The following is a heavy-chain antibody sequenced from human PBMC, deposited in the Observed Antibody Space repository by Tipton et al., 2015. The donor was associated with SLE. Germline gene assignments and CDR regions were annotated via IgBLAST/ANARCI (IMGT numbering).Heavy chain of an antibody. CDR3: RLITITSLFDY. CDR2: IYYSGST. J-gene: IGHJ4*02. Sequence: TLSLTCTVSGGSISSSSYYWGWIRQPPGKGLEWIGSIYYSGSTYYNPSLNSRVTISVDTSKNQFSLKLSSVTAADTAVYYCRLITITSLFDYWGQGTLVTVSS. V-gene: IGHV4-39*07. CDR1: GGSISSSSYY. D-gene: IGHD3-16*01.